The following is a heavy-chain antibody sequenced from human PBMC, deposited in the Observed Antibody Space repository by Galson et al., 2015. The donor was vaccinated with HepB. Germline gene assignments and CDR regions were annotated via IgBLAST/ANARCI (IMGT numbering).Heavy chain of an antibody. Sequence: SLRLSCAASGFTVSSNYMSWVRQAPGKGLEWVSVIYSGGNTYYADSVKGRFTISRHNSKNTLYLQMNSLRAEDTAVYYCERSSGYSAFDYWGQGTLVTVSS. D-gene: IGHD3-22*01. CDR2: IYSGGNT. V-gene: IGHV3-53*04. J-gene: IGHJ4*02. CDR1: GFTVSSNY. CDR3: ERSSGYSAFDY.